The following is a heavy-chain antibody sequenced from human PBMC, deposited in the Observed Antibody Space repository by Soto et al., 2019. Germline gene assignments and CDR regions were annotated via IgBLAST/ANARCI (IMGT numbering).Heavy chain of an antibody. CDR1: GFTFSSYS. V-gene: IGHV3-21*01. J-gene: IGHJ4*02. D-gene: IGHD3-22*01. CDR3: AKDRYLDHDSRGYLFDN. Sequence: GGSLRLSCAASGFTFSSYSMNWVRQAPGKGLEWVSSISSSSSYIYYADSVKGRFTISRDNAKNSLYLQMNSLRAEDTAVYYCAKDRYLDHDSRGYLFDNWGQGTLVTVSS. CDR2: ISSSSSYI.